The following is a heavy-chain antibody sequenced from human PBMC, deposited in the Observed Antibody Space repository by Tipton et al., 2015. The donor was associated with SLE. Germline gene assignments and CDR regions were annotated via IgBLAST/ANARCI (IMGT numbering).Heavy chain of an antibody. CDR2: VHSSGTT. CDR3: ARTNGGGATFFDY. V-gene: IGHV4-4*07. D-gene: IGHD3-16*01. J-gene: IGHJ4*02. CDR1: GDSMRSSMTTYY. Sequence: TLSLTCTVSGDSMRSSMTTYYWSWIRQPAGKGLEWIGRVHSSGTTLYNPSLNSRVTVSVDTSKKQFSLKLTSVIAADTALYYCARTNGGGATFFDYWGQGVLVTISS.